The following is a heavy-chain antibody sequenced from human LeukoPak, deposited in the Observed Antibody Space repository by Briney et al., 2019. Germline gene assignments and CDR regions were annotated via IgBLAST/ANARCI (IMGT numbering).Heavy chain of an antibody. J-gene: IGHJ6*03. CDR2: INSDGSST. D-gene: IGHD6-19*01. CDR1: GFTFSSYW. CDR3: ARSPQQWLVPQMDYYYMDV. V-gene: IGHV3-74*01. Sequence: GGTLRLSCAASGFTFSSYWMHWVRQAPGKGLVWVSRINSDGSSTSYADSVKGRFTISRDNAKNTLYLQMNSLRAEDTAVYYCARSPQQWLVPQMDYYYMDVWGKGTTVTVSS.